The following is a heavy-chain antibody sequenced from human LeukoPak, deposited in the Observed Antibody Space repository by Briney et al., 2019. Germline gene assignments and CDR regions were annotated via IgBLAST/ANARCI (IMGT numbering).Heavy chain of an antibody. V-gene: IGHV1-18*01. Sequence: ASVKVSCKASGYTFTSYGISWVRQAPGQGLEWMGWISAYNGNTNYAQKLQGRVTMTTDTSTSTAYMELRSLRSDDTAVYYCARNRVGVVPAAIRGGNYYFDYWGQGTLVTVSS. CDR1: GYTFTSYG. J-gene: IGHJ4*02. D-gene: IGHD2-2*02. CDR3: ARNRVGVVPAAIRGGNYYFDY. CDR2: ISAYNGNT.